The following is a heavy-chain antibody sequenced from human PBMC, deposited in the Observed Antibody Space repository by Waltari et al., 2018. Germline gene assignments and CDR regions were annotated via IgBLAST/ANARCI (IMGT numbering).Heavy chain of an antibody. V-gene: IGHV3-23*04. Sequence: VQLVESGGGVVQPGRSLRLSCAASGFTFSRYAMAWVRQVPGKGLEWISAITDTGSDTYSAESVKGRFTISRDHSLYLQMKSLRVEDTAVYYCVKGSGGSRPYYFDSWGQGTLVTVSS. D-gene: IGHD1-26*01. CDR3: VKGSGGSRPYYFDS. CDR2: ITDTGSDT. J-gene: IGHJ4*02. CDR1: GFTFSRYA.